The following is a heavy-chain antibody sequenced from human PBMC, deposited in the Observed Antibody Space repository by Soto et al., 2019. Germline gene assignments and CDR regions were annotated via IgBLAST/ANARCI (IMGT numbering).Heavy chain of an antibody. V-gene: IGHV1-2*02. J-gene: IGHJ6*02. CDR1: GYPFTGPY. CDR3: ARDFRTYSHGVDV. D-gene: IGHD4-4*01. CDR2: INPSSGGT. Sequence: GASVKVSCKASGYPFTGPYIYWVRQAPGQGLEGMGWINPSSGGTEFAEKFQGRVTVTRHTSIRTVFLELNSLTSDDTGVYFCARDFRTYSHGVDVCGPGPAVTVSS.